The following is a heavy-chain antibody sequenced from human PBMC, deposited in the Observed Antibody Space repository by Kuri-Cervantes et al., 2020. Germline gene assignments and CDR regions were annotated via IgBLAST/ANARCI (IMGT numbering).Heavy chain of an antibody. CDR1: GYSFSNYW. CDR3: AREGDTSGYYGGH. D-gene: IGHD3-22*01. J-gene: IGHJ4*02. V-gene: IGHV5-51*01. CDR2: IYPGDSDT. Sequence: GESLKISCKGSGYSFSNYWIGWVRQMPGKGLEWMGIIYPGDSDTRYSPAFQGQVTISADKSISTAYLQWSTLKASDTAMYYCAREGDTSGYYGGHWGQGTLVTVSS.